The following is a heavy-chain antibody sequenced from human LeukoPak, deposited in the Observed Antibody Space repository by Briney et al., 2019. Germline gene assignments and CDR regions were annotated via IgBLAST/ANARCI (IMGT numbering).Heavy chain of an antibody. J-gene: IGHJ6*03. V-gene: IGHV4-34*01. D-gene: IGHD3-22*01. Sequence: SETLSLTCAVYGGSFSGYYWSWIRQPPGKGLEWIGEINHSGSTNYNPSLKSRVTMSVDTSKNQFSLKLSSVTAADTAVYYCARIIYDSSGYYGYYYYMDVWGKGTTVTISS. CDR2: INHSGST. CDR3: ARIIYDSSGYYGYYYYMDV. CDR1: GGSFSGYY.